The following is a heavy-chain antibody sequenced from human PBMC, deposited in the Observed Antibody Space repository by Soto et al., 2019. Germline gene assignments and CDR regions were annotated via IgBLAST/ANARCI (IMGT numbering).Heavy chain of an antibody. CDR3: AKTLHEQWSNFDY. CDR1: GFTFSVDA. J-gene: IGHJ4*02. D-gene: IGHD6-19*01. CDR2: ISYDGSKK. Sequence: QVQLVESGGGVVQPGRSLRLSCAASGFTFSVDAIHWVLQSPRKGLEWVAVISYDGSKKYYADSVKGRFTISRDNSKNTLYLQMNSLRAEDTAVYYGAKTLHEQWSNFDYWGQGTLVTIAS. V-gene: IGHV3-30-3*02.